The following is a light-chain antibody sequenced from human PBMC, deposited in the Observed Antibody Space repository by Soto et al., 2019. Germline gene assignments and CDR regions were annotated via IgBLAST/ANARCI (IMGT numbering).Light chain of an antibody. J-gene: IGKJ2*01. V-gene: IGKV3-15*01. CDR1: QSVGSN. CDR2: GAS. Sequence: EIVMTQSPATLSVSPGERATLSCRASQSVGSNLAWYQQKPGQSPRLLIYGASTRATGIPARFSGSGSGTEFTVNISSLQSADFSVYYCQQYDARPPYTFGQGTKLELK. CDR3: QQYDARPPYT.